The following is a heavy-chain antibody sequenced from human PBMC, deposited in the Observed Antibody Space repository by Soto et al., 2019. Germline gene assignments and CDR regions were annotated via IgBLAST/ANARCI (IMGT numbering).Heavy chain of an antibody. CDR1: GGTFSSYT. CDR3: ARGGYYDSSGYSLLDY. CDR2: IIPILGIA. D-gene: IGHD3-22*01. Sequence: QVQLVQSGAEVKEPGSSVKVSCKASGGTFSSYTISWVRQAPGQGLEWMGRIIPILGIANYAQKFQGRVTITADKSTSTAYMELSSLRSEDTAVYYCARGGYYDSSGYSLLDYWGQGTLVTVSS. V-gene: IGHV1-69*02. J-gene: IGHJ4*02.